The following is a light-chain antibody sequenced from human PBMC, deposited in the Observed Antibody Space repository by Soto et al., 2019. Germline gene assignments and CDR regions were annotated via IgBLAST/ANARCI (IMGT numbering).Light chain of an antibody. CDR1: SGHSSYA. J-gene: IGLJ2*01. CDR3: QIWGTGTYVV. Sequence: QPVLTQSPSASGSLGASVKLTCTLSSGHSSYAIAWHQQQPEKGPRYLMKLNSDGSHSKGDGIPDRFSGSSSGAERYLTISSLQSEDEADYYCQIWGTGTYVVFGGGTKLTVL. CDR2: LNSDGSH. V-gene: IGLV4-69*01.